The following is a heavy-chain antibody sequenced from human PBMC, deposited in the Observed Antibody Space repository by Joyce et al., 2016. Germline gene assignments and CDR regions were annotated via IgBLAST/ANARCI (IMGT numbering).Heavy chain of an antibody. CDR3: ARGALAGTGHAFDV. CDR2: SIPLLGAR. V-gene: IGHV1-69*01. CDR1: GDTFSSFG. Sequence: QVQLEQSGAEVKKPGSSVKVSCKTSGDTFSSFGISWGRQAPGQGLEWMGGSIPLLGARNYAQEFQGRVTITADESTSTAYMDLRSLRSEDTAVYFCARGALAGTGHAFDVWGQGTMVTVSS. D-gene: IGHD6-19*01. J-gene: IGHJ3*01.